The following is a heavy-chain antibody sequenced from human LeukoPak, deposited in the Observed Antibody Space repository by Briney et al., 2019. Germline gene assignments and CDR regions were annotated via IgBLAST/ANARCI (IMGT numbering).Heavy chain of an antibody. Sequence: SETLSLTCTVSGGSISSYYWSWIRQPPGKGLEWIGYIYYSGSTNYNPSLKSRVTISVDTSKNQFSLKVSSVTAADTAVYYCASPRGSGYTTFDYWGQGTLVTVSS. CDR3: ASPRGSGYTTFDY. D-gene: IGHD3-22*01. V-gene: IGHV4-59*08. CDR1: GGSISSYY. J-gene: IGHJ4*02. CDR2: IYYSGST.